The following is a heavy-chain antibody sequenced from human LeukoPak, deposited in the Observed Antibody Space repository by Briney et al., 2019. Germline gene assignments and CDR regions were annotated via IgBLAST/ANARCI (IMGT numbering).Heavy chain of an antibody. CDR1: GGSISSSSYY. V-gene: IGHV4-39*01. Sequence: PSETLSLTCTVSGGSISSSSYYWGWIRQPPGKGLEWIGSIYYGGSTYYNPSLKSRVTISVDTSKNQFSLKLSSVTAADTAVYYCARHRVGGGTMVRGYWFDPWGQGTLVTVSS. CDR3: ARHRVGGGTMVRGYWFDP. J-gene: IGHJ5*02. CDR2: IYYGGST. D-gene: IGHD3-10*01.